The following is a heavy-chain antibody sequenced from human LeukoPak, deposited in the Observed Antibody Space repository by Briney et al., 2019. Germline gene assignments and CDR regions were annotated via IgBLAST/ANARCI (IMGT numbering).Heavy chain of an antibody. CDR2: INPNSGGT. V-gene: IGHV1-2*02. CDR1: GYTFTGYY. D-gene: IGHD1-26*01. CDR3: AGATTVYDAFDI. Sequence: ASVTVSCKASGYTFTGYYMHWVRQAPGQGLEWMGWINPNSGGTNYAQKFQGRVTMTGNTSISTAYMELSSLRSEDTAVYYCAGATTVYDAFDIWGQGTMVTVSS. J-gene: IGHJ3*02.